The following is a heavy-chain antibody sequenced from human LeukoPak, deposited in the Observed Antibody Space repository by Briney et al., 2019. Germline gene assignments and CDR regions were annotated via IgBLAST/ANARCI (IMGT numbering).Heavy chain of an antibody. D-gene: IGHD2-2*01. CDR2: FDPEEGET. CDR3: ATDLGTHEGYATFDY. V-gene: IGHV1-24*01. J-gene: IGHJ4*02. CDR1: GYTLTELS. Sequence: ASVKVSCKVSGYTLTELSMHWVRQAPGKGLEWMGGFDPEEGETIYAQKFQGRVTMTEDTSTDTAYMELSGLRSEDTAVYYCATDLGTHEGYATFDYWGQGTLVTVSS.